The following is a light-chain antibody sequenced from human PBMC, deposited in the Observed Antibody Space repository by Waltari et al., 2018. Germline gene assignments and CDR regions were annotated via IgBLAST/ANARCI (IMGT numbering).Light chain of an antibody. CDR3: AAWDDSLSGRVV. CDR2: RNK. V-gene: IGLV1-47*01. CDR1: SSNIGSNY. Sequence: QSVLTQPPSASGTPGQRVTISCSGSSSNIGSNYVYWYQQLPGTAPKLLIYRNKQRPSGVPDRFSGSKSGTSASLAISGLRSGDEADYYCAAWDDSLSGRVVFGGGTKLTVL. J-gene: IGLJ2*01.